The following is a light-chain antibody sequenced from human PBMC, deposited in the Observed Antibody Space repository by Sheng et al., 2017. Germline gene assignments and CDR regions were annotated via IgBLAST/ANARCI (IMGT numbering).Light chain of an antibody. CDR2: EAS. Sequence: DIQMTQSPSSLSASVGDRVTITCRASQSISTCLAWYQQKPGKAPKLLIYEASNLQTGVPSRFSGSGSGTEFTLTVSSLQPDDFATYYCQHYDHYSPDAFGRGPSWRSN. CDR1: QSISTC. CDR3: QHYDHYSPDA. J-gene: IGKJ2*01. V-gene: IGKV1-5*03.